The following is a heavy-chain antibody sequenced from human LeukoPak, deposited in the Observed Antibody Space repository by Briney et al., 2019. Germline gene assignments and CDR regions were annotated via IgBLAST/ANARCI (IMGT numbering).Heavy chain of an antibody. J-gene: IGHJ4*02. CDR2: MNPNSANT. Sequence: GASVKVSCKASGYTFTTYDINWVRQATGQGLEWMGWMNPNSANTGYAQKFQGRVTMTRNTSISTACMELSSLRSEDTAVYYCARVNCSSTSCRSKFLDYWGQGTLVTVSS. V-gene: IGHV1-8*01. CDR3: ARVNCSSTSCRSKFLDY. CDR1: GYTFTTYD. D-gene: IGHD2-2*01.